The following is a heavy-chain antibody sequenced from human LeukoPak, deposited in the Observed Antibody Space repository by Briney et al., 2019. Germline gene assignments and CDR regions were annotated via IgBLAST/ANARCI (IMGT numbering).Heavy chain of an antibody. CDR3: AKKPGIAVAAILGELDY. CDR2: ISGSGGST. Sequence: GGSLRLSCAASGFTFSSYAMSWVRQAPGKGLEWVSAISGSGGSTYYADSVKGRFTISRDNSKNTLYLQMNSLRAEDTAVYYCAKKPGIAVAAILGELDYWGQGTLVTVSS. CDR1: GFTFSSYA. V-gene: IGHV3-23*01. D-gene: IGHD6-19*01. J-gene: IGHJ4*02.